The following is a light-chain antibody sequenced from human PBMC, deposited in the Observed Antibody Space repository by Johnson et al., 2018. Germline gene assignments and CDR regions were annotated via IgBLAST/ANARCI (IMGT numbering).Light chain of an antibody. V-gene: IGLV1-51*02. CDR1: SSNIGNNY. J-gene: IGLJ1*01. CDR3: GTWDSSLSAGNV. CDR2: ENN. Sequence: QSVLTQPPSVSAAPGQKVTISCSGSSSNIGNNYVYWYQQLPGTAPKLLIYENNKRPSGIPDRFSGSKSGTSATPGITGLQTGDEADYYCGTWDSSLSAGNVFGTGTKVTVL.